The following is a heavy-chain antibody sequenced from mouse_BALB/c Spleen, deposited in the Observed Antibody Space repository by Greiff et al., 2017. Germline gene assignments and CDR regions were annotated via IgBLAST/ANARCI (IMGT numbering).Heavy chain of an antibody. CDR2: IYPSDSYT. D-gene: IGHD2-4*01. Sequence: VQLQQSGADLVRPGASVKLSCKASGYTFTSYWINWVKQRPGQGLEWIGNIYPSDSYTNYNQKFKDKATLTVDKSSSTAYMQLSSPTSEDSAVYYGTREGGLRGAMDYWGQGTSVTVSS. J-gene: IGHJ4*01. CDR3: TREGGLRGAMDY. V-gene: IGHV1-69*02. CDR1: GYTFTSYW.